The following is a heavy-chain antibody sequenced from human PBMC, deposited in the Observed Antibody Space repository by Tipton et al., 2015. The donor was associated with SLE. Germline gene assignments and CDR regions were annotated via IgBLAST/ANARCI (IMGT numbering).Heavy chain of an antibody. J-gene: IGHJ6*03. CDR2: IYYSGST. V-gene: IGHV4-39*07. D-gene: IGHD1-26*01. CDR1: GGSISSSSYY. CDR3: ARGGRVGATWYYYYYYMDV. Sequence: TLSLTCAVSGGSISSSSYYWGWIRQPPGKGPEWIGTIYYSGSTYYYPSLKSRITISVDTSKNQFSLKLSSVTAADTAVYYCARGGRVGATWYYYYYYMDVWGKGTTVTVSS.